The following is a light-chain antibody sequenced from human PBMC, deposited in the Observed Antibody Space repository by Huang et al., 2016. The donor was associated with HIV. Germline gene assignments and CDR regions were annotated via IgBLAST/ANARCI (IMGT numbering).Light chain of an antibody. CDR3: QQSYSTPFT. CDR1: QSISTY. J-gene: IGKJ3*01. V-gene: IGKV1-39*01. Sequence: DIQMTQSPSSLSASVGDRITITCRASQSISTYVNCYQQKPGKAHKLLIYAASNLQSGVPSRFSGSGSWTDFTLTISSLQPEDFATYYCQQSYSTPFTFGPGTKVDIK. CDR2: AAS.